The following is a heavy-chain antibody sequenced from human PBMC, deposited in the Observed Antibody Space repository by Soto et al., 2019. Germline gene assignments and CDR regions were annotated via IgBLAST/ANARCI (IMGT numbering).Heavy chain of an antibody. CDR3: ARGGSTRGLDPFDI. CDR1: GYSFTSYW. CDR2: IYPGDSDT. D-gene: IGHD1-26*01. V-gene: IGHV5-51*01. J-gene: IGHJ3*02. Sequence: GAPLKISCKGSGYSFTSYWSGWVRQMHGKGLEWMGIIYPGDSDTTYSPSFQGQVTSSADKSISTAYLHLNSLEASDTGMYYCARGGSTRGLDPFDIWGQGTLVTVS.